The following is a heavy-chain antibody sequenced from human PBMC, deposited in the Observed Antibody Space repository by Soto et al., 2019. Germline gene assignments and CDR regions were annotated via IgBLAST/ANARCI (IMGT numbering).Heavy chain of an antibody. V-gene: IGHV3-33*01. CDR3: ASSYGSGSYLLYGMDV. J-gene: IGHJ6*02. CDR1: GFTFSIYA. D-gene: IGHD3-10*01. Sequence: QVQLVESGGGVVQPGRSLRLSCAASGFTFSIYAMHWVRQAPGKGLEWVAVIWYDGSNKNYADSVKGRFTISRDNSKNXLYLQMNSLRAEDTAVYYCASSYGSGSYLLYGMDVWGQGTTVTVSS. CDR2: IWYDGSNK.